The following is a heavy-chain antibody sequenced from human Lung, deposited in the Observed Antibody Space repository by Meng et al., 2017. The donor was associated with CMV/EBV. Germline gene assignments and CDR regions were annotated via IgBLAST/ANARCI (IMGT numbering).Heavy chain of an antibody. Sequence: GGSLRLXCAASGFTFSYYYMTWVRQAPGKGLEWVSYISSSSTTLNYADSVKGRFTISRDNAKDSLYLQMDSLRVEDTAVYYCARDGAGSIDYWGQGTLVNVSS. J-gene: IGHJ4*02. CDR1: GFTFSYYY. CDR3: ARDGAGSIDY. D-gene: IGHD6-19*01. V-gene: IGHV3-11*04. CDR2: ISSSSTTL.